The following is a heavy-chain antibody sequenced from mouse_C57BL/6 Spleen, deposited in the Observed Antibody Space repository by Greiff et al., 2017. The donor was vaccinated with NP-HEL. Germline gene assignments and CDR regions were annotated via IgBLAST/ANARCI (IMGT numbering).Heavy chain of an antibody. CDR2: IYPGSGNT. V-gene: IGHV1-76*01. Sequence: QVQLKESGAELVRPGASVKLSCKASGYTFTDYYINWVKQRPGQGLEWIARIYPGSGNTYYNEKFKGKATLTAEKSSSTAYMQLSSLTSEDSAVYFCARNHGYYLDYWGQGTTLTVSS. CDR1: GYTFTDYY. CDR3: ARNHGYYLDY. D-gene: IGHD2-2*01. J-gene: IGHJ2*01.